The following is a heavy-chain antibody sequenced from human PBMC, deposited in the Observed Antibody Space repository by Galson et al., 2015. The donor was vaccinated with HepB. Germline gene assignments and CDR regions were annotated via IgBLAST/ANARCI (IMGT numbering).Heavy chain of an antibody. D-gene: IGHD6-19*01. J-gene: IGHJ4*02. CDR1: GFSFSSHA. CDR2: IWYDGSNK. CDR3: ARSSQGDISGWLWG. Sequence: SLRLSCAASGFSFSSHALHWVRQGPSQGLEWVALIWYDGSNKFYADSVKGRFTISRDKSKNTLYLQMSSLRGDDTAVYYCARSSQGDISGWLWGWGRGTLVTVSS. V-gene: IGHV3-33*01.